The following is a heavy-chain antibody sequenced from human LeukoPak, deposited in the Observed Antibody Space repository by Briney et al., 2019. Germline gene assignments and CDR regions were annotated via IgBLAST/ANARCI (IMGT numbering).Heavy chain of an antibody. J-gene: IGHJ4*02. CDR3: ARGVEPLAANTLAY. CDR1: GYTFTCYY. V-gene: IGHV1-2*02. CDR2: INPNSGGT. Sequence: ASVKVSCKASGYTFTCYYMHWVRQAPGQGLEWMGWINPNSGGTNYAQKFQGRVTMTRDTSISTAYMELSRLRSDDTAVYYCARGVEPLAANTLAYWGQGTMVTVSS. D-gene: IGHD1-14*01.